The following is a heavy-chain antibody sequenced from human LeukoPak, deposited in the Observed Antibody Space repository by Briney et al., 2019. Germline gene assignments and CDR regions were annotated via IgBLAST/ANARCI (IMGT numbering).Heavy chain of an antibody. CDR2: IKQDGSEK. D-gene: IGHD2-15*01. V-gene: IGHV3-7*03. CDR1: GFTFSSSW. Sequence: GGSLRLSCAASGFTFSSSWMSWVRQAPGKGLEWVANIKQDGSEKYYVDSVKGRLIISRDNAKNSLYLQMNSLRAEDTAIYYCTTDTWYSAGHWGQGTLVTVSS. CDR3: TTDTWYSAGH. J-gene: IGHJ4*02.